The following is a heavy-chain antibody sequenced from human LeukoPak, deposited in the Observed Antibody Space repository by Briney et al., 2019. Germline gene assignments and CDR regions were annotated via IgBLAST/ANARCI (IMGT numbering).Heavy chain of an antibody. D-gene: IGHD6-19*01. Sequence: ASVKVSCKASGYTFTNYAMNWVRQAPGQGLEWMGWINTNTGNPTYAQGFTGRFVFSLDTSVSTAYLQINSLKAEDTAVYYCAIGSRKIAVVIWGQGTPVTVS. CDR2: INTNTGNP. J-gene: IGHJ4*02. CDR1: GYTFTNYA. CDR3: AIGSRKIAVVI. V-gene: IGHV7-4-1*02.